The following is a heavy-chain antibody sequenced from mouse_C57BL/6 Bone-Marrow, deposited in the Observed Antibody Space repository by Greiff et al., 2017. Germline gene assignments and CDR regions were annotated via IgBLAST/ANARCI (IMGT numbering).Heavy chain of an antibody. J-gene: IGHJ1*03. V-gene: IGHV5-4*01. CDR2: ISDGGSYT. Sequence: EVQLVESGGGLVKPGGSLTLSCAASGFTFSSYAMSWVRQTPEKRLEWVATISDGGSYTYYPDNVKGRFTISRDNAKNNLYLQMSHLKSEDTAMYYCARGAYGSSYGYFDVWGTGTTVTVSS. D-gene: IGHD1-1*01. CDR1: GFTFSSYA. CDR3: ARGAYGSSYGYFDV.